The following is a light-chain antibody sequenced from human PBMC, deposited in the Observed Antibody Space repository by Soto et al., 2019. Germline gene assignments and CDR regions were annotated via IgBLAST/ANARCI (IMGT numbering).Light chain of an antibody. CDR2: GAS. CDR3: QQYDNCPRT. CDR1: QSVSSR. J-gene: IGKJ1*01. Sequence: EIVMTQSPATLSVSPGERATLSCRASQSVSSRLAWYQQTRGQAPRLLIYGASTWATGVPARFSGSGSGTEFTLTISSLQSEDFAVYHCQQYDNCPRTFGQGTKVDIK. V-gene: IGKV3-15*01.